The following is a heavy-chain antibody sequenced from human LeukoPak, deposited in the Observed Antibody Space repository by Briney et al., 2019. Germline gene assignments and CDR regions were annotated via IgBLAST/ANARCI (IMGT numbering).Heavy chain of an antibody. CDR3: ARDLGTTGFLW. J-gene: IGHJ4*02. V-gene: IGHV3-53*01. CDR2: IYSGGST. D-gene: IGHD1-1*01. CDR1: GFTVSSNY. Sequence: GGSLRLSCAASGFTVSSNYMSWVRQAPGKGLEWVSVIYSGGSTHYADSVKGRFTISRDNSKNTLYLQMNSLRAEDTAVYYCARDLGTTGFLWWGQGTLVTVSS.